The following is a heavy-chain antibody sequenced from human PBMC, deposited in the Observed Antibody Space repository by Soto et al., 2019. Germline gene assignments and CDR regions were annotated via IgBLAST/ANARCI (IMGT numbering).Heavy chain of an antibody. D-gene: IGHD6-19*01. CDR1: GFTLSSYG. J-gene: IGHJ3*02. Sequence: QIQLVESGGGVVQPGASQRLSCAASGFTLSSYGMHWVRQAPGKGLEWVAVISYNGNNQYYADSVRGRFTISRDNSKSTLYLQRNSLRAEDTAVYYCATDRGHLAVAAITGGGDFDKWGQGTMVTVSS. CDR3: ATDRGHLAVAAITGGGDFDK. CDR2: ISYNGNNQ. V-gene: IGHV3-30*03.